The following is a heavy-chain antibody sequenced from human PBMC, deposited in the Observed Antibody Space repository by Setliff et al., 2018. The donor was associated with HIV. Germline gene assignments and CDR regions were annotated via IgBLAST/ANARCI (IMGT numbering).Heavy chain of an antibody. J-gene: IGHJ5*02. V-gene: IGHV4-59*01. D-gene: IGHD3-22*01. CDR1: GVSIRSYY. CDR3: ASRVYYYDSNNFLREEGFDP. Sequence: SETLSLTCTVSGVSIRSYYWTWIRQSPGKGLEWIGHLYYSGSTNYNPSLRGRVTISVDTSKNQVSLKLNSVSAAGSAVYYCASRVYYYDSNNFLREEGFDPWGQGTLVTVPQ. CDR2: LYYSGST.